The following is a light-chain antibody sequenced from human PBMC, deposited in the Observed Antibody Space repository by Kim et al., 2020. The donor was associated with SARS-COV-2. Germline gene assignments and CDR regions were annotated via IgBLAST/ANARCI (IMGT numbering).Light chain of an antibody. V-gene: IGKV3-15*01. Sequence: SPGESATLSCSASQSVGRNLAWYQQKPGQAPRLVIYGASTRATGVPARFSGSGYGTEFTLTISSLQSEDFAVYYCQQYNNWPPLTFGPGTRVDIK. CDR3: QQYNNWPPLT. J-gene: IGKJ3*01. CDR2: GAS. CDR1: QSVGRN.